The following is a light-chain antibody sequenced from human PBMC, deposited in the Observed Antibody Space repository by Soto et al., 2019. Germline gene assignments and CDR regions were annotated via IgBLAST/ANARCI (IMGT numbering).Light chain of an antibody. CDR2: AAS. CDR3: QQSYTTPFT. Sequence: DIQMTQSPSSLSASVGDRVTVTCRASQSISTYLYWYQQKPGKAPKLLIYAASSLETGVPSRFSGSGSGTDVPLTISSLQPEDFATYFCQQSYTTPFTFGPGTKVDIK. CDR1: QSISTY. J-gene: IGKJ3*01. V-gene: IGKV1-39*01.